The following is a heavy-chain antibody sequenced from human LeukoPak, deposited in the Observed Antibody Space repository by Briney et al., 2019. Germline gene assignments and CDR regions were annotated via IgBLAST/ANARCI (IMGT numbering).Heavy chain of an antibody. D-gene: IGHD3-22*01. V-gene: IGHV3-23*01. J-gene: IGHJ4*02. CDR3: AKSITMIVVVGYFDY. Sequence: GGSLRLSCAASGFTFSSYAMSWVRQAPGKGLEWVSAISGSGGSTYYADSVKGRFTISRDNSKNTLYLQMNSLRAEDTAVYYCAKSITMIVVVGYFDYWGQGTLVTVSS. CDR2: ISGSGGST. CDR1: GFTFSSYA.